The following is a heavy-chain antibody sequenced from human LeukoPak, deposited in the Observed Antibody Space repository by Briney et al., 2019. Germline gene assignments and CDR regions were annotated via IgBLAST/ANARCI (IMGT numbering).Heavy chain of an antibody. CDR3: ARAGYSSSWSGYMDV. V-gene: IGHV3-21*01. CDR1: GFTFSSYS. D-gene: IGHD6-13*01. Sequence: PGGSLRLSRAASGFTFSSYSMNWVRQAPGKGLEWVSSISSSSSYIYYADSVKGRFTISRDNAKNSLYLQMNSLRAEDTAVYYCARAGYSSSWSGYMDVWGKGTTVTVSS. CDR2: ISSSSSYI. J-gene: IGHJ6*03.